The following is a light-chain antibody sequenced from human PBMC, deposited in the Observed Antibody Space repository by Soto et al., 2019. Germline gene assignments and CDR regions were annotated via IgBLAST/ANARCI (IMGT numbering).Light chain of an antibody. Sequence: IQLTQSPSSLSAAVGDRVTITCRASQGIATALAWYQQKPGKAPEFIIFDASILGPGVHSRFSGSGFETDFTLTFSSLQPEDFATYSCQQFHHYPYSFGQGTKVDIK. CDR2: DAS. CDR1: QGIATA. V-gene: IGKV1D-13*01. CDR3: QQFHHYPYS. J-gene: IGKJ2*03.